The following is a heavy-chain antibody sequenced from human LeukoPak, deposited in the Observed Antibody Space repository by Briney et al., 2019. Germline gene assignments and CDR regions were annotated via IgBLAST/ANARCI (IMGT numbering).Heavy chain of an antibody. D-gene: IGHD3-9*01. V-gene: IGHV4-4*02. J-gene: IGHJ4*02. CDR3: GKTDIWFNPIDY. CDR1: GVSISSTEW. Sequence: SGTLSLTCAVSGVSISSTEWWIWVRQYPGQGLEWIGEIHRDGRTRYSPSLTSRVSMSIDYSKNQFSLKVSSVTAADTAIYYCGKTDIWFNPIDYWGPGSLVIVSS. CDR2: IHRDGRT.